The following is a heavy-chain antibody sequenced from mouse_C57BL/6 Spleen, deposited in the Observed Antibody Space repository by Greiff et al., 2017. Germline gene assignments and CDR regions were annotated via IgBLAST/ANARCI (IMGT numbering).Heavy chain of an antibody. CDR2: IDPSDSYT. D-gene: IGHD1-1*01. CDR3: ASTTPWFAY. J-gene: IGHJ3*01. Sequence: QVQLQQPGAELVKPGASVKLSCKASGYTFTSYWMQWVKQRPGQGLEWIGEIDPSDSYTNYNQKFKGKATLTVDTSSSTAYMQLSSLTSEDSAVYYCASTTPWFAYWGQGTLVTVSA. CDR1: GYTFTSYW. V-gene: IGHV1-50*01.